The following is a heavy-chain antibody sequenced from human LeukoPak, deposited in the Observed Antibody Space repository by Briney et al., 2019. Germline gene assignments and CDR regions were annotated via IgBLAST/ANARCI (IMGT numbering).Heavy chain of an antibody. V-gene: IGHV4-39*01. CDR3: ARLGPSGIDY. Sequence: KPSETLSLTCTVSGGSISSSSYYWGWIRQPPGKGLEWIGSIYYSGSTYYNPSLKSRVTISVDTSKNQFSLKLSPVTAADTAVYYCARLGPSGIDYWGQGTLVTVSS. CDR1: GGSISSSSYY. D-gene: IGHD3-10*01. CDR2: IYYSGST. J-gene: IGHJ4*02.